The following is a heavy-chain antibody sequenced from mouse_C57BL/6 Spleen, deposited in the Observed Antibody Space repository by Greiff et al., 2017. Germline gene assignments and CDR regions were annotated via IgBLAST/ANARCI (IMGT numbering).Heavy chain of an antibody. CDR3: ARGHGSSYVGDY. J-gene: IGHJ2*01. CDR1: GYAFSSYW. Sequence: VQLQQSGAELVKPGASVKISCKASGYAFSSYWMNWVKQRPGKGLEWIGQIYPGDGDTNYNGKFKGKATLTADKSSSTAYMQLSSLTSEDSAVYFCARGHGSSYVGDYWGQGTTLTVSS. D-gene: IGHD1-1*01. V-gene: IGHV1-80*01. CDR2: IYPGDGDT.